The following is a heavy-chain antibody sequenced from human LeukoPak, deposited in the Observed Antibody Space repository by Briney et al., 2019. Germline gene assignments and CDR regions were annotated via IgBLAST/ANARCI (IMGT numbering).Heavy chain of an antibody. J-gene: IGHJ6*02. CDR1: GGSISSSSYY. CDR2: IYYSGST. V-gene: IGHV4-61*01. Sequence: SETLSLTCTVSGGSISSSSYYWSWIRQPPGKGLEWIGYIYYSGSTNYNPSLKSRVTISVDTSKNQFSLKLSSVTAADTAVYYCARTVLGWSYGETYGMDVWGQGTTVTVSS. CDR3: ARTVLGWSYGETYGMDV. D-gene: IGHD5-18*01.